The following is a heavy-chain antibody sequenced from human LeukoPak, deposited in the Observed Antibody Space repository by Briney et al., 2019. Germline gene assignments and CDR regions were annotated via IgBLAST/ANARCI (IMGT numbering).Heavy chain of an antibody. J-gene: IGHJ4*02. D-gene: IGHD1-26*01. CDR1: GGSFSGYY. Sequence: SETLSLTCAVYGGSFSGYYWSWIRQPPGKGLEWIGEINHSGSTNYNPSLKSRVTISVDTSKNQFSLKLSSVTAADTAVYYCARARIVGAYSDYWGQGTLVTVSS. CDR3: ARARIVGAYSDY. V-gene: IGHV4-34*01. CDR2: INHSGST.